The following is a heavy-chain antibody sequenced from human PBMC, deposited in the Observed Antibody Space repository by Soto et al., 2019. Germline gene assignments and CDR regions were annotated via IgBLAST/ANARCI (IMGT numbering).Heavy chain of an antibody. Sequence: PGGSLRLSCVASGFTFSIYTMDWVRQAPGKGLVWVSSISASSTYIYYTDSLRGRFSISRDNAKNSLYLQMNSLRAEDTAVYYCARNFGDYGDYDKWGQGTLVTVSS. CDR1: GFTFSIYT. V-gene: IGHV3-21*01. D-gene: IGHD4-17*01. CDR2: ISASSTYI. CDR3: ARNFGDYGDYDK. J-gene: IGHJ4*02.